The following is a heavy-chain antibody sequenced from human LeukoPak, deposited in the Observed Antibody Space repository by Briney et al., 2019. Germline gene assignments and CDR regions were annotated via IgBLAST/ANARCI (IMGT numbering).Heavy chain of an antibody. CDR1: GYTLTELS. J-gene: IGHJ5*02. CDR3: ATGFGGNSGFWFDP. Sequence: ASVKVSCTVSGYTLTELSMHWVRQAPGKGLEWMGGFDPEDGETIYAQKFQGRVTMTEDTSTDTAYMELSSLRSEDTAVYCCATGFGGNSGFWFDPWGQGTLVTVSS. D-gene: IGHD4-23*01. CDR2: FDPEDGET. V-gene: IGHV1-24*01.